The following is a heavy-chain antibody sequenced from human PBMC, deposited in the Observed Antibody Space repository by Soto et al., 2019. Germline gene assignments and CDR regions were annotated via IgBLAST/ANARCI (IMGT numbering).Heavy chain of an antibody. CDR3: ARATQEMIVVEWWTYYYYGMAV. J-gene: IGHJ6*02. CDR2: ISAYNGNT. D-gene: IGHD3-22*01. V-gene: IGHV1-18*04. CDR1: GYTFTSYG. Sequence: ASVKVSCKASGYTFTSYGISWVRQAPGQGLEWMGWISAYNGNTNYAQKLQGRVTMTTDTSTSTAYMELRSLRSDDTAVYYCARATQEMIVVEWWTYYYYGMAVSGQGSTVTVS.